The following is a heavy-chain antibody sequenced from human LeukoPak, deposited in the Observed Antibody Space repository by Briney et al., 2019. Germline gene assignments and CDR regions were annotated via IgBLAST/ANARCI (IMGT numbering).Heavy chain of an antibody. J-gene: IGHJ5*02. D-gene: IGHD6-19*01. V-gene: IGHV4-61*01. CDR1: SGSVSSISYY. CDR2: IHYSGTT. CDR3: ALLVWDRYSSGWGWFDP. Sequence: PSETLSLTCTVSSGSVSSISYYWSWIRQPPGKGLEWIGYIHYSGTTNYNPSLKSRVTMSVDTSKNQFSLKLSSVTAADTAVYYCALLVWDRYSSGWGWFDPWGQGTLVTVSS.